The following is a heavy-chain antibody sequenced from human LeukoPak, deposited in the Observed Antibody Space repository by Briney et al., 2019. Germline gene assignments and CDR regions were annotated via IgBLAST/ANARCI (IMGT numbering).Heavy chain of an antibody. Sequence: SETLSLTCTVSGVSISSYYWCWILQPPGKGLEWIGYIYYSGSTNYNPSLKSRVTISVDTSKNQFSLKLSSVTVADTAVYYCARGGITMVRGVPYYYYYYMDVWGKGTTVTVSS. D-gene: IGHD3-10*01. J-gene: IGHJ6*03. CDR1: GVSISSYY. CDR2: IYYSGST. V-gene: IGHV4-59*01. CDR3: ARGGITMVRGVPYYYYYYMDV.